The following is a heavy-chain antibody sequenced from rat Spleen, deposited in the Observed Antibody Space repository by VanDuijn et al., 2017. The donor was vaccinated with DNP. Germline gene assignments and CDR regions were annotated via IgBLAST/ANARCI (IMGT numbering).Heavy chain of an antibody. J-gene: IGHJ2*01. CDR1: GFSLTSYN. CDR3: ARSKLTGSSYYFDS. D-gene: IGHD5-1*01. Sequence: QVQLKESGPGLVQPSQTLSLTCTVAGFSLTSYNVHWVRQPPGKGLEWIAAIWSAGSSDYNSALKSRLSIIRDTSKSQVLLKMNSLQTEDTAMYFCARSKLTGSSYYFDSWGQGVMVTVSS. CDR2: IWSAGSS. V-gene: IGHV2-15*01.